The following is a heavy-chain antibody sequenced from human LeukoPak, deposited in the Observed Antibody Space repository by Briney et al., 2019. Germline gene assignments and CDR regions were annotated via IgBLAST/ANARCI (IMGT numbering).Heavy chain of an antibody. CDR1: GYTFTGYY. Sequence: ASVKVSCKASGYTFTGYYMHWVRQAPGQGLEWMGWINPNSGGTNYAQKFQGRVTMTRDTSISTAYMELSRLRSDDTAVYYCARDPYRIAVAGTDWFDPWGQGTLVTVSS. J-gene: IGHJ5*02. CDR3: ARDPYRIAVAGTDWFDP. V-gene: IGHV1-2*02. D-gene: IGHD6-19*01. CDR2: INPNSGGT.